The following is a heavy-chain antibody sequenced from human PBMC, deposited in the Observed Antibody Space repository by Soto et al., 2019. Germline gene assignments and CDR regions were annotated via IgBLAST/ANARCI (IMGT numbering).Heavy chain of an antibody. CDR2: TYCRSKWYD. J-gene: IGHJ4*02. D-gene: IGHD4-17*01. Sequence: LSQTPSLPFAISGDSVSTNSAAWNWIRQSPSRGLECLGRTYCRSKWYDDYEVSVKSRITINPDTSKNKFSLQLHSVTPEDTAVDDCATSSYYGGNSRFDYGGQGTLVTVSS. CDR1: GDSVSTNSAA. CDR3: ATSSYYGGNSRFDY. V-gene: IGHV6-1*01.